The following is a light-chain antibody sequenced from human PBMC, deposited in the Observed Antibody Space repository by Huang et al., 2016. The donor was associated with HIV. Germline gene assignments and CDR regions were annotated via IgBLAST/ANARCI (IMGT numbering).Light chain of an antibody. Sequence: EIVMTQSPATLSVSPGERATLSCRASQSVNSNLTWYQQRPGQAPRLLIYGASTSATDIPARFSGTGSGTEFTLTISSLQSEDFAVYYCQQYNNWPLYTFGQGTKLEI. V-gene: IGKV3-15*01. J-gene: IGKJ2*01. CDR1: QSVNSN. CDR3: QQYNNWPLYT. CDR2: GAS.